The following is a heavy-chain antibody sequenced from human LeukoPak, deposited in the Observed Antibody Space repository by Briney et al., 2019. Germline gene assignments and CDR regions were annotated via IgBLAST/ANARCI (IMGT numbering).Heavy chain of an antibody. CDR1: RGSSIGYS. CDR3: ARVSGYCSDGVCRFDY. Sequence: ETLSLTCAVYRGSSIGYSWTWVRQPPGKGLEWIGEIDDSGITNYRPSLKSRVTISVDTSKNQLSLKLSSVTAADTAVYYCARVSGYCSDGVCRFDYWGQGTLVTVSS. J-gene: IGHJ4*02. V-gene: IGHV4-34*01. CDR2: IDDSGIT. D-gene: IGHD2-8*01.